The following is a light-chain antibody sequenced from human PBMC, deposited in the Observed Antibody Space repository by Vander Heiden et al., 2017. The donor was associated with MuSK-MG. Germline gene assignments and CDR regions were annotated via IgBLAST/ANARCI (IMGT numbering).Light chain of an antibody. CDR3: QAWDSSTAVV. V-gene: IGLV3-1*01. Sequence: SYELTQPPSVSVSPGQAASITCFGDKLGNKYTSWYQQKPGQSPLLVIYQDNKRALGIPGRFSGSNSGNTATLTIGGTQAMDEADYYCQAWDSSTAVVFGGGTKLTFL. J-gene: IGLJ2*01. CDR1: KLGNKY. CDR2: QDN.